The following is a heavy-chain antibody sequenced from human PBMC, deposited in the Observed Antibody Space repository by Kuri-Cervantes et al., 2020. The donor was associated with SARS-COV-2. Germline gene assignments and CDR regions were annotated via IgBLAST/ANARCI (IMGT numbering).Heavy chain of an antibody. D-gene: IGHD3-3*01. J-gene: IGHJ6*03. CDR2: INPSGSGT. Sequence: ASVKVSCKASGYTFTSYYMHWVRQAPGQGLEWMGIINPSGSGTRYPQSFQGRVSMTRNTSISTAYMELSSLRSEDTAVYYCARGFTYYDFWSGYYIRGSLNYYYYYYMDVWGKGTTVTVSS. CDR3: ARGFTYYDFWSGYYIRGSLNYYYYYYMDV. V-gene: IGHV1-46*01. CDR1: GYTFTSYY.